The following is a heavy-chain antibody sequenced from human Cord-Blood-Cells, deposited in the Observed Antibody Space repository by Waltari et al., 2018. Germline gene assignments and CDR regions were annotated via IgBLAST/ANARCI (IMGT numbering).Heavy chain of an antibody. D-gene: IGHD2-2*02. CDR1: GYTFTGYY. V-gene: IGHV1-2*02. Sequence: QVQLVQSGAEVKKPGASVKVSCKASGYTFTGYYMHWVRQAPGQGLEWMGWINPNSGGTNYAQKFQGRVTMTRDTSISTAYMELSRLRSDDTAVYYCASLRGYCSSTSCYNAFDIWGQGTMVTVSS. CDR2: INPNSGGT. J-gene: IGHJ3*02. CDR3: ASLRGYCSSTSCYNAFDI.